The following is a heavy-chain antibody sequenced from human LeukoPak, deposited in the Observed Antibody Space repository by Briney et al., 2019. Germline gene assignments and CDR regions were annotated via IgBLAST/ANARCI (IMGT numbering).Heavy chain of an antibody. D-gene: IGHD2-15*01. CDR3: ARQLGYCSDGSCYFDY. Sequence: PGGSLRLSCAATGFTFSNYAMSWVRQAPGRGMEWVSAISNNGGSTYDADSMKGRFTISRDNSKNTLHLQMNSLRAEDTALYHCARQLGYCSDGSCYFDYWGQGTLVTVSS. V-gene: IGHV3-23*01. J-gene: IGHJ4*02. CDR2: ISNNGGST. CDR1: GFTFSNYA.